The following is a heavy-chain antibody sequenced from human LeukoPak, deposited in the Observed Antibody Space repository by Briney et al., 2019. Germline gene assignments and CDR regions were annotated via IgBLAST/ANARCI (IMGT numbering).Heavy chain of an antibody. CDR1: GFTFSSYG. J-gene: IGHJ4*02. D-gene: IGHD1-26*01. CDR3: AREYIVGGSAHFDY. Sequence: PGGSLRLSCAASGFTFSSYGMHWVRQAPGKGLEWVAFIRYDGSNKYYADSVKGRFTISRDNAKNTLNLQMNSLRVEDTALYYCAREYIVGGSAHFDYWGQGALVTVSS. CDR2: IRYDGSNK. V-gene: IGHV3-30*02.